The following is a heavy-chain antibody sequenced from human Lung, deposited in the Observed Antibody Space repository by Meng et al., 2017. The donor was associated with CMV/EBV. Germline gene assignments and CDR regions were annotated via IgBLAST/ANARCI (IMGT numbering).Heavy chain of an antibody. V-gene: IGHV4-4*02. D-gene: IGHD6-19*01. J-gene: IGHJ4*02. CDR3: ASFPPPGKQWLVTDY. CDR2: IYHSGST. Sequence: HGQLVQSGPGLVDLSGTLAPLCVFSVVSSSSINWWSWVRQPPGKGLGWIGEIYHSGSTNYNPSLKSRVTISVDKSKNQFSLKLSSVTAADTAVYYCASFPPPGKQWLVTDYWGQGTLVTVSS. CDR1: VVSSSSINW.